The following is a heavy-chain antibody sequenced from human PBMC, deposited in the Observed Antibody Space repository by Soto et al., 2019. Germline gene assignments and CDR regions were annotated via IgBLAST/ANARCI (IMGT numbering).Heavy chain of an antibody. J-gene: IGHJ4*02. CDR2: ISGSGGST. CDR3: ATSRDGYNYYFDY. Sequence: EVQLFESGGGLVQPGGSLRLSCAASGFTFSSYAMSWVRQAPGKGLEWVSAISGSGGSTYYADSVKGRFTISRDNSKNTLYLQMNSLRAEDTAVYYCATSRDGYNYYFDYWGQGTLVTVSS. CDR1: GFTFSSYA. D-gene: IGHD5-12*01. V-gene: IGHV3-23*01.